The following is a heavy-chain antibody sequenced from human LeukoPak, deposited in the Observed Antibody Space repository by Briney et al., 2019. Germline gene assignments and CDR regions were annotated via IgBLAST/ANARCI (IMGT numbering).Heavy chain of an antibody. CDR2: FYRSGST. CDR1: DYSISSSYY. D-gene: IGHD1-26*01. J-gene: IGHJ4*02. Sequence: PSETVSLTCAVSDYSISSSYYWGWIRQPPGKGLEWIGIFYRSGSTYYNPSLKSRVTISVDTSKNQFSLKPSSVTATDTAVYYCAERVGPTTSGFDHWGQGTLFTVSS. CDR3: AERVGPTTSGFDH. V-gene: IGHV4-38-2*01.